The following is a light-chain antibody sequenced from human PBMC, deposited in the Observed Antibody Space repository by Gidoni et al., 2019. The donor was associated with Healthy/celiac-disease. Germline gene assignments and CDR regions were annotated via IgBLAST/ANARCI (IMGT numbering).Light chain of an antibody. CDR1: TIISSY. CDR2: AAS. J-gene: IGKJ4*01. V-gene: IGKV1-8*01. Sequence: AIRMTQSPSSLSASKGDKVTITCRASTIISSYLAWYQQKPGKAPKLLIYAASTLQSGVPSSFSGSGSGTDFILTIGCLQFEDFANYSCQQYYSYPLTFGGGTKVEIK. CDR3: QQYYSYPLT.